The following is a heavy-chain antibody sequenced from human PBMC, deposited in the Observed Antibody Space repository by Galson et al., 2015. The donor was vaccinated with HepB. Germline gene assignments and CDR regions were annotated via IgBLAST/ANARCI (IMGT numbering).Heavy chain of an antibody. V-gene: IGHV3-49*03. CDR2: IRSKAYGGTA. J-gene: IGHJ4*02. CDR1: GFSFDEYG. Sequence: SLRLSCATSGFSFDEYGINWFRQAPGKGLEWVGFIRSKAYGGTAEYAASVEGRFTISRDDSKSIAYLQMNSLKTEDTAVYSCTRDSYKIYNWNYRFDYWGQGTLVAVSS. CDR3: TRDSYKIYNWNYRFDY. D-gene: IGHD1-7*01.